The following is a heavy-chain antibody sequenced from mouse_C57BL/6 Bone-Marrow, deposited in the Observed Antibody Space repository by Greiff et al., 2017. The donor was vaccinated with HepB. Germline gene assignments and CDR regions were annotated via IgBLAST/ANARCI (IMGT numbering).Heavy chain of an antibody. CDR3: AREGTTVVGKYYAMDY. Sequence: VHVKQSVAELVRPGASVKLSCTASGFNIKNTYMHWVKQRPEQGLEWIGRIDPANGNTKYAPKFQGKATITADTSSNTAYLQLSSLTSEDTAIYYCAREGTTVVGKYYAMDYWGQGTSVTVSS. D-gene: IGHD1-1*01. CDR2: IDPANGNT. J-gene: IGHJ4*01. CDR1: GFNIKNTY. V-gene: IGHV14-3*01.